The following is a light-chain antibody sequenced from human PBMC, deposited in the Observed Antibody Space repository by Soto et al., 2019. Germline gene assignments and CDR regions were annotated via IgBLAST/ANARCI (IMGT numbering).Light chain of an antibody. CDR3: QQYNNWPTWT. Sequence: EIVMTQSPATLSVSPEEEATLSCRITYPIRRHVAWYQVKPGQPPRLLMYDASTRATGVPARFSGSGSGTDSTLTISSLQSEDFAVYYCQQYNNWPTWTFGQGTKVEVK. CDR2: DAS. J-gene: IGKJ1*01. CDR1: YPIRRH. V-gene: IGKV3-15*01.